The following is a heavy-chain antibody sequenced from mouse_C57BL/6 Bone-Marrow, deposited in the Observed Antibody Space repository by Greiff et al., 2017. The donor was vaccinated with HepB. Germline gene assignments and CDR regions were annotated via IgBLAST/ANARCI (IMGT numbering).Heavy chain of an antibody. CDR3: ARRGYDHDYAMDY. CDR2: IHPNSGST. Sequence: QVQLQQPGAELVKPGASVKLSCKASGYTFTSYWMHWVKQRPGQGLEWIGMIHPNSGSTNYNEKFKSKATLTVDKSSSTAYMQLSSLTSEDSAVYYCARRGYDHDYAMDYWGQGTSVTVSS. D-gene: IGHD3-1*01. CDR1: GYTFTSYW. J-gene: IGHJ4*01. V-gene: IGHV1-64*01.